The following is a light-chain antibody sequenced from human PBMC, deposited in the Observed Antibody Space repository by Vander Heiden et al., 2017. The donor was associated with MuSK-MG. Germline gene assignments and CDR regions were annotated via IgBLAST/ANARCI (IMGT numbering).Light chain of an antibody. CDR3: QQRRT. V-gene: IGKV3-11*01. CDR1: QSVSSY. J-gene: IGKJ4*01. CDR2: DAS. Sequence: EIVLTQSPATLSLSPGERATLSCRASQSVSSYLAGDQQKPGQAPRLLIYDASNRATGIKDRFSGSGSGTDFTLTISSLEPEDFAGYDGQQRRTFGGGTKVEIK.